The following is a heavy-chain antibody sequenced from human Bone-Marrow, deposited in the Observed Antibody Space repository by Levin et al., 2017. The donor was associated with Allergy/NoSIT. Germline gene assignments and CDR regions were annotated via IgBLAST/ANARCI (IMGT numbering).Heavy chain of an antibody. D-gene: IGHD6-19*01. CDR3: ARVDYYNSGYWDY. CDR1: GFTLSSNW. Sequence: LSLTCAASGFTLSSNWMSWVRQAPGKGLEWVANINQDGSDKKYVDSVKGRFTISRDNAKNSLNLQMNSLRAEDTAVYYCARVDYYNSGYWDYWGQGTLVTVSS. V-gene: IGHV3-7*01. J-gene: IGHJ4*02. CDR2: INQDGSDK.